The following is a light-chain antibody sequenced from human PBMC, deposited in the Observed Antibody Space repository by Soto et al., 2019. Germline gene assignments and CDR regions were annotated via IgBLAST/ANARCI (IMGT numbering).Light chain of an antibody. V-gene: IGKV1-5*01. J-gene: IGKJ4*01. CDR2: DAA. CDR3: QQYNSYPLT. Sequence: DIQMTQSPSTLSASVGDRVTITCRASQTISNWLAWYQQKPGKAPKVLIYDAATLESGVPSRFSGSGSGTEFTLSFSSLQPDDYATYYCQQYNSYPLTFGGGTKVDIK. CDR1: QTISNW.